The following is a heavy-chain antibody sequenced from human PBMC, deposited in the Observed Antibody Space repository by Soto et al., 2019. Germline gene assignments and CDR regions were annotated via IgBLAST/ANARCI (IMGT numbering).Heavy chain of an antibody. CDR1: GYTFTSYG. CDR3: ARDEAKIVVLPALYHFGMDV. V-gene: IGHV1-18*01. J-gene: IGHJ6*02. D-gene: IGHD2-2*01. Sequence: ASVKVSCKASGYTFTSYGISWGRQAPGQGLEWMGWISAYNGNTKYAQKLQGRVTMTTDTSTSTAYMELRRLRSDDTAVYYCARDEAKIVVLPALYHFGMDVWGQGNTVTVFS. CDR2: ISAYNGNT.